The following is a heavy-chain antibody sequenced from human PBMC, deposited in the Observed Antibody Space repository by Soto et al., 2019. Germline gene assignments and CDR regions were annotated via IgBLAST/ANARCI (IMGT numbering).Heavy chain of an antibody. CDR3: ARELDYGMDV. CDR2: INHGGST. V-gene: IGHV4-34*01. CDR1: GGSFSGYY. D-gene: IGHD6-6*01. Sequence: QVQLQQWGAGLLKPSETLSLTCAVYGGSFSGYYWSWIRQPPGKGLEWIGEINHGGSTNYNPSLKSRVTISVDTAKNQFSLKLSSVTAADTAVYYCARELDYGMDVWGQGTTVTVSS. J-gene: IGHJ6*02.